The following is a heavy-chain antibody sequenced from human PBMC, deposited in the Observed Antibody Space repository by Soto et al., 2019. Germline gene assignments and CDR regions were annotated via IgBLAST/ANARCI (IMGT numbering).Heavy chain of an antibody. CDR1: CGSISSYY. J-gene: IGHJ6*02. V-gene: IGHV4-59*01. D-gene: IGHD3-3*01. CDR2: IYYSGST. CDR3: ARATYYDFWSGLYYYGMDV. Sequence: KASETLSLTCTVSCGSISSYYWSWIRQPPGKGLEWIGYIYYSGSTNYNPSLKSRVTISVDTSKNQFSLKLSSVTAADTAVYYCARATYYDFWSGLYYYGMDVWGQGTTVTVSS.